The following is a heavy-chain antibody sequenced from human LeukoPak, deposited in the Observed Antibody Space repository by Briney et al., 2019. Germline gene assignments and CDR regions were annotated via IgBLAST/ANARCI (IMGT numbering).Heavy chain of an antibody. CDR2: ISGSGGST. V-gene: IGHV3-23*01. J-gene: IGHJ5*02. D-gene: IGHD3-3*02. Sequence: GGSLRLSCAASGFTVSSNYMSWVRQAPGKGLEWVSAISGSGGSTYYADSVKGRFTISRDNSKNTLYLQMNSLRAEDTAVYYCAKDENARVLAPNWFDPWGQGTLVTVSS. CDR3: AKDENARVLAPNWFDP. CDR1: GFTVSSNY.